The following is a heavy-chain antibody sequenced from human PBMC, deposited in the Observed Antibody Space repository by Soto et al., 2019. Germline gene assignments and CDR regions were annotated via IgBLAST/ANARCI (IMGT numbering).Heavy chain of an antibody. CDR2: IIPIFGTA. CDR3: ARDRRPYYASAARDAFDI. D-gene: IGHD1-26*01. J-gene: IGHJ3*02. CDR1: GGTFSSYA. Sequence: SVKVSCKASGGTFSSYAISWVRQAPGQGLEWMGGIIPIFGTANYAQKFQGRVTITADESTSIAYMELSSLRSEDTAVYYCARDRRPYYASAARDAFDIWGQGTMVTVSS. V-gene: IGHV1-69*13.